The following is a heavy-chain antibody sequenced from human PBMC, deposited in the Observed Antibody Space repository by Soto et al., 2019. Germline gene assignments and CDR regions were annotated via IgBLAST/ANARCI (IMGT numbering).Heavy chain of an antibody. Sequence: SLRLSCAASGFTFSSYAMHWVRQAPGKGLEWVAVISYGGSNKYYADSVKGRFTISRDNSKNTLYLQMNSLRAEDTAVYYCARVQRPLLRFLEWLLSAFDIWGQGTMVTVSS. CDR1: GFTFSSYA. V-gene: IGHV3-30-3*01. D-gene: IGHD3-3*01. CDR2: ISYGGSNK. J-gene: IGHJ3*02. CDR3: ARVQRPLLRFLEWLLSAFDI.